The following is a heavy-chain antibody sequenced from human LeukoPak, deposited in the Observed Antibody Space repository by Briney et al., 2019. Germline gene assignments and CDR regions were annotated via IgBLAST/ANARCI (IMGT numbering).Heavy chain of an antibody. V-gene: IGHV4-39*01. CDR3: ARPGGVRYPPVV. CDR1: GDSISSSSYY. CDR2: IYYSGST. J-gene: IGHJ4*02. Sequence: SETLSLTCTVSGDSISSSSYYWGWIRQPPGKGLEWIGSIYYSGSTYYNPSLKSRVTISVDTSKNQFSLKLSSVIAADTAVYYCARPGGVRYPPVVWGQGTLVTVSS. D-gene: IGHD2-8*02.